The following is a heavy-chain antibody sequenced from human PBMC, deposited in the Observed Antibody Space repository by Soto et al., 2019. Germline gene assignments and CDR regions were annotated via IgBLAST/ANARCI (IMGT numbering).Heavy chain of an antibody. CDR1: GITISNYP. CDR2: ISGSGDRT. Sequence: EVQLLESGGGLVQPGGSLRLSCAASGITISNYPMSWVRQAPGKGLDWVSGISGSGDRTYYADSAKGRFTISKDISRNSLTRHPDSLGVEDTAVYFCVKDDGGYPSTAPHWGQATLVTVSS. V-gene: IGHV3-23*01. CDR3: VKDDGGYPSTAPH. J-gene: IGHJ4*02. D-gene: IGHD3-22*01.